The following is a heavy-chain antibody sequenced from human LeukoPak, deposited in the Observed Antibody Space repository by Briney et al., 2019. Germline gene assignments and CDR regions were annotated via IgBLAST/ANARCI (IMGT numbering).Heavy chain of an antibody. CDR3: AKVALLGSNYRHYFDY. CDR1: GFTFSSYA. Sequence: GGSLRLSCAASGFTFSSYAMSWVRQAPGKGLEWVSAISGSGGSTYYADSVKGRFTISRNNSKNTLYLQMNSLRAEDTAVYYCAKVALLGSNYRHYFDYWGQGTLVTVSS. D-gene: IGHD4-11*01. J-gene: IGHJ4*02. CDR2: ISGSGGST. V-gene: IGHV3-23*01.